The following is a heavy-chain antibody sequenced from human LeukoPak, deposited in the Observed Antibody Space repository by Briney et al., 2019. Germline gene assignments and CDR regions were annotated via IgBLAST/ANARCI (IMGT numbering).Heavy chain of an antibody. CDR1: GYTFTGYY. CDR3: ARSALTVIVGASSPRGPPVWFDP. CDR2: INPNSGGT. Sequence: GASVKVSCKASGYTFTGYYMHWVRQAPGQGLEWMGWINPNSGGTNYAQKFQGRVTMTRDTSISTAYMELSRLRSDDTAVYYCARSALTVIVGASSPRGPPVWFDPWGQGTLVTVSS. J-gene: IGHJ5*02. V-gene: IGHV1-2*02. D-gene: IGHD1-26*01.